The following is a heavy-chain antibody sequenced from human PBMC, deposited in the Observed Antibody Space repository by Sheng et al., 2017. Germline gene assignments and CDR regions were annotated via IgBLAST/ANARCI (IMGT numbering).Heavy chain of an antibody. CDR2: ISSSDNII. CDR1: GFIFSSYE. D-gene: IGHD2-8*01. J-gene: IGHJ6*02. CDR3: ARKMVYARALDV. V-gene: IGHV3-48*03. Sequence: EVQLVESGGGLVQPGGSLRLSCAASGFIFSSYEMSWVRQAAGKGLEWVSYISSSDNIIYYADSVKGRFTISRDNAKNSLYLQMNSLRVEDTAVYYCARKMVYARALDVWGQGATVTVSS.